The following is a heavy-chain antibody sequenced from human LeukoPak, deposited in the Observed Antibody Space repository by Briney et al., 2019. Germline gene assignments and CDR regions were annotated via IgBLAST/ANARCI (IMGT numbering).Heavy chain of an antibody. CDR1: GFTFSSYS. V-gene: IGHV3-21*01. CDR2: ISSSSSYI. CDR3: AREDFNSIVAEASWFDP. D-gene: IGHD2-15*01. Sequence: GGSLRLSCAASGFTFSSYSMNWVRQAPGKGLEWVSSISSSSSYIYYADSVKGRFTISRDNAKNSLYLQMNSLRAEDTAVYYCAREDFNSIVAEASWFDPWGQGTLVTVSS. J-gene: IGHJ5*02.